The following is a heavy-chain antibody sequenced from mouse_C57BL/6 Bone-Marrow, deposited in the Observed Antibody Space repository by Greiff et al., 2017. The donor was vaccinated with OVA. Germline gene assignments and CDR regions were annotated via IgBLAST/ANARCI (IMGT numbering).Heavy chain of an antibody. D-gene: IGHD2-5*01. J-gene: IGHJ1*03. CDR2: IHPNSGST. Sequence: VQLQQSGAELVKPGASVKLSCKASGYTFTSYWMHWVKQRPGHGLEWIGMIHPNSGSTNYNEKFKGKATLTVDKSSSQAYMQLSSLTSEDSAVYYWARESNYLWYVDVWGTGKTVTVSS. V-gene: IGHV1-64*01. CDR1: GYTFTSYW. CDR3: ARESNYLWYVDV.